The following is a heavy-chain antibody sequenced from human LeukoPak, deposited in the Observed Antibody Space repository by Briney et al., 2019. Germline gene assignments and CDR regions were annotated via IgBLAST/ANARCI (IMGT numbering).Heavy chain of an antibody. J-gene: IGHJ5*02. Sequence: SETLSLTCTVSGVSISSGDYYWSWIRLPPGKGLEWIGYIYYSGSTYYNPSLKSRVTISVDTSKNQFSLKLSSVTAADTAVYYCARVRATVRWFDPWGQGTLVTVSS. D-gene: IGHD4-17*01. CDR3: ARVRATVRWFDP. V-gene: IGHV4-30-4*01. CDR1: GVSISSGDYY. CDR2: IYYSGST.